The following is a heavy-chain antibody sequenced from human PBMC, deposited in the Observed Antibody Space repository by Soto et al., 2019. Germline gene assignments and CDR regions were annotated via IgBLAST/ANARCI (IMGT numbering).Heavy chain of an antibody. CDR3: TRDIEITMVRGVIMGAYYYYGMDV. D-gene: IGHD3-10*01. J-gene: IGHJ6*02. V-gene: IGHV1-3*01. CDR1: GYTFTSYA. CDR2: INAGNGNT. Sequence: ASVKVSCKASGYTFTSYAMHWVRQAPGQRLEWMGWINAGNGNTKYSQKFQGRVTITRDTSASTAYMELSSLRSEDTAVYYCTRDIEITMVRGVIMGAYYYYGMDVWGQGTTVTVSS.